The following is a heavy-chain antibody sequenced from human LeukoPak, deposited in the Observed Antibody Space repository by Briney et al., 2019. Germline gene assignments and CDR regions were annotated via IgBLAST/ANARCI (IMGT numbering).Heavy chain of an antibody. Sequence: GGSLRLSCAASGFTFSTYAMTWVRQAPGKGLEWVSGISGGGSYTYYADSVKGRFTISRDNPKNTLSLQMNSLRAEDTAVYYCAKDSQGTTTTIYYFDCWGQGTLVTVSS. CDR2: ISGGGSYT. CDR3: AKDSQGTTTTIYYFDC. CDR1: GFTFSTYA. J-gene: IGHJ4*02. D-gene: IGHD4-17*01. V-gene: IGHV3-23*01.